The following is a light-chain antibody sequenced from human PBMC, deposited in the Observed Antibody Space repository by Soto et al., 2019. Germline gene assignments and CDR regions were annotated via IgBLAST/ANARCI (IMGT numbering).Light chain of an antibody. CDR3: SSYTSSSTYV. Sequence: QSALTQPASVSGSPGQSITISCTGTSSDVGGYNYVSWYQQHPGKAPKLMIYEVSNRPSGVSNRFSGSKSGNTASLTISGLQAEDEADYYCSSYTSSSTYVFRTGTKDTVL. J-gene: IGLJ1*01. V-gene: IGLV2-14*01. CDR1: SSDVGGYNY. CDR2: EVS.